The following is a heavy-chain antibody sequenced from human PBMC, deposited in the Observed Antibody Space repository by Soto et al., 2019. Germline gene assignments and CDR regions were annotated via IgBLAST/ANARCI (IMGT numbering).Heavy chain of an antibody. CDR3: ARVGYCGGDCYHP. Sequence: SETLSLTCTVSGGSISSGDYYWSWIRQPPGKGLEWIGYIYYSGSTYYNPSLKSRVTISVDTSKNQFSLKLSSVTAADTAVYYGARVGYCGGDCYHPWGQGTLVTVSS. V-gene: IGHV4-30-4*01. D-gene: IGHD2-21*02. J-gene: IGHJ5*02. CDR1: GGSISSGDYY. CDR2: IYYSGST.